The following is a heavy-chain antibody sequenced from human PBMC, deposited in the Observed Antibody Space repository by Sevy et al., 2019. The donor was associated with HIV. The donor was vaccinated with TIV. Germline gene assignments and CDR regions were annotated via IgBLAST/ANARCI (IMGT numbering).Heavy chain of an antibody. CDR1: GGSLNNYF. CDR2: MYSSGST. D-gene: IGHD1-1*01. CDR3: ARESIGATGDFDY. V-gene: IGHV4-59*01. J-gene: IGHJ4*02. Sequence: SETLSLTCTVSGGSLNNYFWCWLRQPPGMGLEWIGYMYSSGSTNYNPSLKSRVTISVDTSKNQFSLKVRSVTAADTAVYYCARESIGATGDFDYWGQRTLVTVSS.